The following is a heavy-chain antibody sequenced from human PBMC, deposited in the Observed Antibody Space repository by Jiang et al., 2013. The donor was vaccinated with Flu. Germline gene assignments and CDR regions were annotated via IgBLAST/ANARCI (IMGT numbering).Heavy chain of an antibody. CDR1: GYIFTDYA. J-gene: IGHJ4*02. CDR2: INAGNGNT. D-gene: IGHD1-1*01. Sequence: GAEVKKPGASVKVSCKASGYIFTDYAMHWVRQAPGQRLEWMGWINAGNGNTKYSQKFQDRVTITRDTSASTAYMELSSLRSEDTAVFYCAREGQVEGRRESFDYWGQGTLVTVSS. CDR3: AREGQVEGRRESFDY. V-gene: IGHV1-3*01.